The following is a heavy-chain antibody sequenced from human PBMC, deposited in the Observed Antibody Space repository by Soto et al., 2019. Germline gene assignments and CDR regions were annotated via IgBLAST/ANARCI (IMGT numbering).Heavy chain of an antibody. D-gene: IGHD5-12*01. CDR1: GLFSTYA. CDR2: ISGSGDTT. CDR3: AKDARPDGYWDFDY. J-gene: IGHJ4*02. V-gene: IGHV3-23*01. Sequence: GGSLRLSCAASGLFSTYAMTWVRQAPGKGLEWVSAISGSGDTTYYADSVKGRFTISRDNSKNTLYLQMNSLRAEDTAVYYCAKDARPDGYWDFDYWGQGTLVTVSS.